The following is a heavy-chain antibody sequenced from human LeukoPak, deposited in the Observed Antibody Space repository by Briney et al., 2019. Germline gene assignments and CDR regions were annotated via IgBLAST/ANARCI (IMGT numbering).Heavy chain of an antibody. CDR2: IYHSGSA. V-gene: IGHV4-38-2*01. CDR1: GYSISTDYY. Sequence: SETLSLTCAVSGYSISTDYYWGWIRQLPGKGLEGIGSIYHSGSAYYNPSLESRVTISIDTSKNQFSLKLSSVTAADTAVYYCARRPYYYYYMDVWGTGTTVTVSS. CDR3: ARRPYYYYYMDV. J-gene: IGHJ6*03.